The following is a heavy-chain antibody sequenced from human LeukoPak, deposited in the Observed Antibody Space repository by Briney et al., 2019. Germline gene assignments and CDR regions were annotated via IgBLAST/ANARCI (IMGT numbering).Heavy chain of an antibody. Sequence: PSETLSLTCTVSAVSITSYYWNWIRQPPGKGLEWIGYVHFSGRSLYNPSLKSRVTLSTDTSKNHITLDLNFVTAADTAVYYCARGGGGSPRAYDVWGQGTMATVSS. CDR1: AVSITSYY. CDR2: VHFSGRS. V-gene: IGHV4-59*01. CDR3: ARGGGGSPRAYDV. J-gene: IGHJ3*01. D-gene: IGHD2-15*01.